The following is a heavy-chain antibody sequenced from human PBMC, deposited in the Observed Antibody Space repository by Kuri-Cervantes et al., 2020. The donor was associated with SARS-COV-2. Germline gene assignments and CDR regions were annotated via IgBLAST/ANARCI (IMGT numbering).Heavy chain of an antibody. J-gene: IGHJ5*02. CDR3: AKIAGYNSGWYDD. V-gene: IGHV3-23*01. D-gene: IGHD6-19*01. CDR2: ITISGLST. Sequence: GESLKISCGASGFTFSHYAMSWFRQAPGKGLEWVSTITISGLSTHYADSVKGRFTLSRDNSKNTVYLQVNSLRADDTAVYYCAKIAGYNSGWYDDWGQGTLVTVSS. CDR1: GFTFSHYA.